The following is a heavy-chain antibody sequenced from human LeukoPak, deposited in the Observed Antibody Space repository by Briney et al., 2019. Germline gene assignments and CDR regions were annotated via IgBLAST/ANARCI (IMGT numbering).Heavy chain of an antibody. D-gene: IGHD5-24*01. V-gene: IGHV1-46*01. CDR2: INPSGGST. J-gene: IGHJ5*02. Sequence: ASVKVSCKASGYTFTSYYMHWVRQAPGQGLEWMGIINPSGGSTSYAQKFQGRVTMTRATSASTVYMELSSLISEDTAVYYCARGVEMATIVGDWFDPWGQGTLVTVSS. CDR3: ARGVEMATIVGDWFDP. CDR1: GYTFTSYY.